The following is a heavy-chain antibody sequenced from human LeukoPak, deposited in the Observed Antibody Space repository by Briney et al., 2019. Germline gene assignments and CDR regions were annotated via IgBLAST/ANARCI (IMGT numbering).Heavy chain of an antibody. J-gene: IGHJ4*02. CDR3: ARDRWRSYDFWSGPIDY. D-gene: IGHD3-3*01. Sequence: SEALSLTCAVYGGSFSGYYWSWIHQPPGKGLEWIGEINHSGSTNYNPPLKSGVTISVDTSKNQSHLQLSSVTAADTAVYYYARDRWRSYDFWSGPIDYWGQGTLVTVSS. V-gene: IGHV4-34*01. CDR2: INHSGST. CDR1: GGSFSGYY.